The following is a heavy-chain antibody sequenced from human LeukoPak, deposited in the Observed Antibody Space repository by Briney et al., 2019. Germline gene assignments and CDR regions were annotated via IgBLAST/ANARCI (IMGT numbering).Heavy chain of an antibody. CDR1: GASISSSSYY. V-gene: IGHV4-39*07. CDR2: IYYSGST. Sequence: ASETLSLTCSVSGASISSSSYYWGWIRQPPGKGLEWIGSIYYSGSTFYNPSLKSRVTISVDTSKNQFSLKLSSVTAADTAVYYCARVGYDTDAFDIWGQGAMVTVSS. D-gene: IGHD3-9*01. J-gene: IGHJ3*02. CDR3: ARVGYDTDAFDI.